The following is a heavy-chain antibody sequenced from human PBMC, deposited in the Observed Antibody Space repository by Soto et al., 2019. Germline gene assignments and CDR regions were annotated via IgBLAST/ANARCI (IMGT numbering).Heavy chain of an antibody. J-gene: IGHJ4*02. CDR1: GGSISSGGYY. D-gene: IGHD4-4*01. CDR3: ARMTTVSHYFDY. V-gene: IGHV4-31*03. CDR2: INYSGST. Sequence: QVQLQESGPGLVKPSQTLSLTCTVSGGSISSGGYYWSWIRQHPGKGLEWIGYINYSGSTYYNPSLKSRVTISVDPSKNQFSLKLSSVTAADTAVYYCARMTTVSHYFDYWGQGTLVTVSS.